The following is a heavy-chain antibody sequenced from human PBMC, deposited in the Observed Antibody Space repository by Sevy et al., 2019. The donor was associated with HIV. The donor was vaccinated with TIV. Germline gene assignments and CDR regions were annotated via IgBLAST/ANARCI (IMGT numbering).Heavy chain of an antibody. V-gene: IGHV3-30*18. J-gene: IGHJ6*02. D-gene: IGHD3-10*01. Sequence: GGSLRLSCAASGFTFGSYDMYWVRQTPGKGLEWVALISFYGSNKEYADSGKGRFTISRDNSKNTVYLQMSSLKPEDTAVYYCAKDAFEVRGGLSSRGMPTYYHAMDLWGQGTTVTVSS. CDR1: GFTFGSYD. CDR3: AKDAFEVRGGLSSRGMPTYYHAMDL. CDR2: ISFYGSNK.